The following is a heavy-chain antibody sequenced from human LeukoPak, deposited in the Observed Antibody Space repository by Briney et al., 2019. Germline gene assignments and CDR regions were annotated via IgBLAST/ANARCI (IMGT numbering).Heavy chain of an antibody. D-gene: IGHD6-13*01. Sequence: SVKVSCKASGYTFTSYAISWVRQAPGQGLEWMGGIIPIFGTANYAQKFQGRVTITADESTSTAYMELSSLRSEDTAVYYCARSIAAGDFDYWGQGTLVTVSS. V-gene: IGHV1-69*13. CDR1: GYTFTSYA. J-gene: IGHJ4*02. CDR3: ARSIAAGDFDY. CDR2: IIPIFGTA.